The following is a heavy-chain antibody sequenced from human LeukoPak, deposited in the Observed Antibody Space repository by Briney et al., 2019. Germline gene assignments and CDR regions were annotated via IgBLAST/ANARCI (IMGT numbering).Heavy chain of an antibody. J-gene: IGHJ3*02. CDR2: INPNSGGT. V-gene: IGHV1-2*02. Sequence: ASVKVSCKASGYTFTGYYMHWVRQAPGQGLEWMGWINPNSGGTNYAQKFQGRVTMTRDTSISTAYMELSRLRSDDTAVYYCARDPLYCSSTSCYDAFDIWGQGTMVTVSS. CDR1: GYTFTGYY. CDR3: ARDPLYCSSTSCYDAFDI. D-gene: IGHD2-2*01.